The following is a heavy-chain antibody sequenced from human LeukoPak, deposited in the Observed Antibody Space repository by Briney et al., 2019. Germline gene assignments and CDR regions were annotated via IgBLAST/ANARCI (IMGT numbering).Heavy chain of an antibody. J-gene: IGHJ3*02. D-gene: IGHD1-26*01. CDR3: ARGGSYLSAFDI. Sequence: GGSLRLSCAASGFTVSSNYMSWVRQAPGRGLERVSIIYSGGSTFYADSVKGRFTISRDNSKNTLYLQMNSLRAEDTAVYYCARGGSYLSAFDIWGQGTMVTVSS. CDR1: GFTVSSNY. V-gene: IGHV3-53*01. CDR2: IYSGGST.